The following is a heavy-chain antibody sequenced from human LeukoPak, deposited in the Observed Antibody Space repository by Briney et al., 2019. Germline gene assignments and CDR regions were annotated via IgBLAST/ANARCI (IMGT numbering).Heavy chain of an antibody. CDR3: ARSFYVGKSDY. CDR2: ISSSGSTI. CDR1: GFTFSSYE. D-gene: IGHD4-23*01. J-gene: IGHJ4*02. Sequence: GGSLRLSCAASGFTFSSYEMNWVRQAPGKGLEWVSFISSSGSTIYYADSVKGRFTISRDNAKNPLYLQMNSLRAEDTGVYYCARSFYVGKSDYWGQGTLVTVSS. V-gene: IGHV3-48*03.